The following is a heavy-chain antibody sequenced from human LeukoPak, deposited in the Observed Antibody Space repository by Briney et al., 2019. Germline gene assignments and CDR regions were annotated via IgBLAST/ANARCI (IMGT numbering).Heavy chain of an antibody. CDR2: IYYSGST. Sequence: SETLSLTCTVSGGSSSSYYWSWLRQPPGKGLECIGYIYYSGSTNYNPSLKSRVNISIDTSRTQFSLKLSSVTAADTAMYYCARRGGGHAFDIWGQGTMVTVSS. J-gene: IGHJ3*02. CDR1: GGSSSSYY. V-gene: IGHV4-59*08. D-gene: IGHD2-15*01. CDR3: ARRGGGHAFDI.